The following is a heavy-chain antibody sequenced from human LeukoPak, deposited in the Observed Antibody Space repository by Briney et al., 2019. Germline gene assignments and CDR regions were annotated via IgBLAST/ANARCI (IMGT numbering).Heavy chain of an antibody. CDR2: ISPASGAT. CDR1: GYTFTGSY. Sequence: ASVKVSCKASGYTFTGSYMHWVRQAPGQGFEWIGWISPASGATRYAQNFQGRVTLTTDTSITTAYMELSSLTSDDTASYYCLNEHGGWGQGTPVTVSS. J-gene: IGHJ4*02. CDR3: LNEHGG. D-gene: IGHD1-1*01. V-gene: IGHV1-2*02.